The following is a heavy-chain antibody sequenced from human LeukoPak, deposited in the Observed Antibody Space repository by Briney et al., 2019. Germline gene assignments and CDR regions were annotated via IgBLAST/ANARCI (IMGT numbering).Heavy chain of an antibody. J-gene: IGHJ4*02. CDR2: ISSSGSTI. CDR3: AREDFIVGGTIDY. V-gene: IGHV3-48*03. CDR1: GFTLSSYE. Sequence: QPGGSLRLSCAASGFTLSSYEMNWVRQAPGKGLEWVSYISSSGSTIYYADSVKGRFTISRDNAKNSLYLQMNSLRAEDTAVYYCAREDFIVGGTIDYWGQGTLVTVSS. D-gene: IGHD1-26*01.